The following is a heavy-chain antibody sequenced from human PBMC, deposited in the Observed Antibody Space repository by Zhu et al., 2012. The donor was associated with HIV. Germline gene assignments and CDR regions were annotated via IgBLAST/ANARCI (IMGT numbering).Heavy chain of an antibody. Sequence: QMQLVKSGGGLVKPGGSQRLSCAASGFTFGDYYFTWIRQAPGKGLEWISYIDKSGNTVYYADSVKGRFTISRDNANNSLYLQMSSLRAEDTAVYYCARLKFRYLLXVRGSGDIXYVLGGRRYSCTVPFYDRPTQTGNRTYG. CDR2: IDKSGNTV. CDR3: ARLKFRYLLXVRGSGDIXYVLGGRRYSCTVPFYDRPTQTGNRTYG. J-gene: IGHJ6*01. D-gene: IGHD3-9*01. CDR1: GFTFGDYY. V-gene: IGHV3-11*04.